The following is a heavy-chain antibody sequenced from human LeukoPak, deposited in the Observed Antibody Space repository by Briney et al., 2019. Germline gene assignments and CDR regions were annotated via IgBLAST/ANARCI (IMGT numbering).Heavy chain of an antibody. J-gene: IGHJ4*02. Sequence: SETLSLTCTVSGYSISSGYYWGWIRPPPGKGLEWIGSIYYSGSTYYNPSLKSRVTISVGTSKNQFSLKLSSVTAADTAVYYCARGLLWFGESTLFDYWGQGTLVTVSS. CDR1: GYSISSGYY. CDR2: IYYSGST. CDR3: ARGLLWFGESTLFDY. V-gene: IGHV4-38-2*02. D-gene: IGHD3-10*01.